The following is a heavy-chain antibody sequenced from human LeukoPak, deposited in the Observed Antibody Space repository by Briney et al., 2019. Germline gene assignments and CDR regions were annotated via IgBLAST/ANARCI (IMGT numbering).Heavy chain of an antibody. J-gene: IGHJ5*02. CDR3: ARDWNPDSSGYYLGWFDP. D-gene: IGHD3-22*01. V-gene: IGHV3-53*01. CDR2: IYSGGST. CDR1: GFTVSSNY. Sequence: GGSLRLSCAASGFTVSSNYMSWVRQAPGKGLEWVSVIYSGGSTYYADSGKGRFTISRDNSKNTLYLQMNSLRAEDTAVYYCARDWNPDSSGYYLGWFDPWGQGTLVTVSS.